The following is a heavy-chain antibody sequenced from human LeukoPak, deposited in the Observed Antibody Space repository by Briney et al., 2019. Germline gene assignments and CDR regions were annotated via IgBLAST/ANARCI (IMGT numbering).Heavy chain of an antibody. CDR2: IYTSGST. CDR3: ARPKYDSSGYYFDC. Sequence: PSETLSLTCTVSGGSISSYYWSWIRQPPGKGLEWIGYIYTSGSTNYNPSLKSRVTISVDTSKNQFSLKLSSVTAADTAVYYCARPKYDSSGYYFDCWGQGTLVTVSS. D-gene: IGHD3-22*01. CDR1: GGSISSYY. J-gene: IGHJ4*02. V-gene: IGHV4-4*09.